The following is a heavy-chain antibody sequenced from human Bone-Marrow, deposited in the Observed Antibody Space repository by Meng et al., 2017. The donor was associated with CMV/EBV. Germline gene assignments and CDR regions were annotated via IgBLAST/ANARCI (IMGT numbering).Heavy chain of an antibody. J-gene: IGHJ5*01. CDR2: IYPGDSDT. Sequence: GEALKISCTGSGYSFTNYWIGWVRPMPGKGLEWMGIIYPGDSDTRYSPSFQGQVTISADKSISAAYLQWRSLKASDTAMYYCARHQDRYALASWGQGTLVTVSS. CDR3: ARHQDRYALAS. D-gene: IGHD3-16*01. V-gene: IGHV5-51*01. CDR1: GYSFTNYW.